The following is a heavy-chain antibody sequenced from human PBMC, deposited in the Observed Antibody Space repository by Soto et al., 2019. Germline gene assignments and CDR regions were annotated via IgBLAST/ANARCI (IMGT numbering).Heavy chain of an antibody. Sequence: EVQLVESGGGLVKPGGSLRLSCAASGFTFSSYSMNWVRQAPGKGLEWVSSISSSSSYIYYADSVKGRFTISRDNAKNSLYLHMNSLRAEDTAVYYCLGTSHAYGTDVWGQGTTVTVSS. D-gene: IGHD2-2*01. J-gene: IGHJ6*02. V-gene: IGHV3-21*01. CDR3: LGTSHAYGTDV. CDR2: ISSSSSYI. CDR1: GFTFSSYS.